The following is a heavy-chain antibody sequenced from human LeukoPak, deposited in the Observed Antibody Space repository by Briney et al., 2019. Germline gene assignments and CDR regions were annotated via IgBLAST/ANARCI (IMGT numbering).Heavy chain of an antibody. CDR2: IYYSGST. Sequence: PSQTLSLTCTVSGGSISSGGYYWSWIRQHPGKGLEWIGYIYYSGSTYYNPSLKSRVTISVDTSKNQFSLKLSSVTAADTAVYYCARQGAGGYSSSWYVMDVWGQGTTVTVSS. J-gene: IGHJ6*02. D-gene: IGHD6-13*01. CDR3: ARQGAGGYSSSWYVMDV. V-gene: IGHV4-31*03. CDR1: GGSISSGGYY.